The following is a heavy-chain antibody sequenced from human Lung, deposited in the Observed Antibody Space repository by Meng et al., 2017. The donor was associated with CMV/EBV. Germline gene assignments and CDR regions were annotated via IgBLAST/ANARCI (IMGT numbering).Heavy chain of an antibody. CDR3: ARVEVGITSGDY. Sequence: QAQSVDAGGEMKKPCSSLHLSANASVYTFPNQRSTRVRPAPGLVLECMGWLSAYNGNTNYAQTRQGRVTITKDTPTSTAYMELRSLRSDDTAVYSCARVEVGITSGDYWGQGTLVTVSS. CDR1: VYTFPNQR. V-gene: IGHV1-18*01. D-gene: IGHD1-26*01. J-gene: IGHJ4*02. CDR2: LSAYNGNT.